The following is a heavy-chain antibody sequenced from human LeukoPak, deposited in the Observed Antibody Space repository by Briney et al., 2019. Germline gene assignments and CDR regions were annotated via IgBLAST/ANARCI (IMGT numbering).Heavy chain of an antibody. CDR2: ISSNGGST. D-gene: IGHD2-2*01. CDR1: GFTFSSYA. V-gene: IGHV3-64D*06. Sequence: GGSLRLSCSASGFTFSSYAMHWVRQAPGKGLEYVSAISSNGGSTYYADSVKGRFTISRDNSKNTLYLQMSSLRAEDTAVYYCVKDGIGYCSSTSYSDAFDIWGQGTMVPVSS. J-gene: IGHJ3*02. CDR3: VKDGIGYCSSTSYSDAFDI.